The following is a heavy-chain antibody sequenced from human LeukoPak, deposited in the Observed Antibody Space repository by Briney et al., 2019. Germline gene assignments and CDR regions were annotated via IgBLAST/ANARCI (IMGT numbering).Heavy chain of an antibody. CDR3: ARVSLLGSVTTFDY. V-gene: IGHV3-74*01. D-gene: IGHD3-16*01. J-gene: IGHJ4*02. CDR1: GFTFSNYW. CDR2: IDSDGSST. Sequence: GGSLRLSCAASGFTFSNYWTHWVRQAPGKGLVWVSRIDSDGSSTIYADSVKGRFTISRDNAKNTLYLQMNSLRAEDTAVYYCARVSLLGSVTTFDYWGQGTLVTVSS.